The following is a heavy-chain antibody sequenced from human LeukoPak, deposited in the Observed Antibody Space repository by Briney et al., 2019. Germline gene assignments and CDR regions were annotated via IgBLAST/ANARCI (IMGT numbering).Heavy chain of an antibody. Sequence: GGSLRLSCAASGFTFSSYSMNWVRQAPGKGLDWVSSISSSSSYIYYADSVKGRFTISRDNAKNSLYLQMNSLRAEDTAVYYKQKTAYDILTGYYHPNAFDIWGQGTMVTVSS. CDR1: GFTFSSYS. CDR3: QKTAYDILTGYYHPNAFDI. V-gene: IGHV3-21*01. D-gene: IGHD3-9*01. J-gene: IGHJ3*02. CDR2: ISSSSSYI.